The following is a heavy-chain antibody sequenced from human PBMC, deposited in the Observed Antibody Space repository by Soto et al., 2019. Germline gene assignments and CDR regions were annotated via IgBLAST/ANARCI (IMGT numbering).Heavy chain of an antibody. Sequence: QVQLQESGPGLVKPSDTLSLTCSVSGGSVSSHLYYWGWIRQPPGNGLEWIANVYYNGSTKYKPSLKSRVTISLDTSKTQFTLKLSSVTAADTAVYYCARVDYGDYPWFDPWGQGTPVTVSS. CDR2: VYYNGST. D-gene: IGHD4-17*01. CDR3: ARVDYGDYPWFDP. J-gene: IGHJ5*02. V-gene: IGHV4-61*01. CDR1: GGSVSSHLYY.